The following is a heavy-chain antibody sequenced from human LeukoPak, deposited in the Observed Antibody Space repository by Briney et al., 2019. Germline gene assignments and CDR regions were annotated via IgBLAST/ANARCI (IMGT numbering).Heavy chain of an antibody. J-gene: IGHJ4*02. CDR2: IIPIFGTA. Sequence: GSSVDVSCKASGGTFSSYAISWVRQAPGQGLEWMGGIIPIFGTANYAQKFQGRVTITADKSTSTAYMELSSLRSEDTAVYYCARYDLYAPYYFDYWGQGTLVTVSS. V-gene: IGHV1-69*06. D-gene: IGHD3-3*01. CDR1: GGTFSSYA. CDR3: ARYDLYAPYYFDY.